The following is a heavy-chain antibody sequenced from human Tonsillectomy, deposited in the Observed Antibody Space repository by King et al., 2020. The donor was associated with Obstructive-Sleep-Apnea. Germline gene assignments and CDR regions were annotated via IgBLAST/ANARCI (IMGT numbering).Heavy chain of an antibody. V-gene: IGHV4-39*07. J-gene: IGHJ5*02. Sequence: QLQESGPGLVKPSETLSLTCTVSGGSISSSSYYWGCIRQPPGKGLEWIGSIYYNGTTYYNPSLKSRVTISVDTSTNQFSLKLSSVTAADTAVYYCAALDEWFDPWGQGTLVTVSS. CDR1: GGSISSSSYY. CDR3: AALDEWFDP. D-gene: IGHD3/OR15-3a*01. CDR2: IYYNGTT.